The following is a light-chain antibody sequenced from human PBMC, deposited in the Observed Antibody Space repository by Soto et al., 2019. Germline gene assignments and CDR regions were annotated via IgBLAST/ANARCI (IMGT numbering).Light chain of an antibody. CDR3: STCDNSVSGL. CDR1: RSNIGSNY. Sequence: QSVLTQPTSASGTPGQRVTISCSGSRSNIGSNYVYWYQQLPGTAPKLLIYRDNQRPSGVPDRFSGSRSGTSASLAISGLRSEDESAYYCSTCDNSVSGLLGGGTTLTVL. CDR2: RDN. V-gene: IGLV1-47*01. J-gene: IGLJ3*02.